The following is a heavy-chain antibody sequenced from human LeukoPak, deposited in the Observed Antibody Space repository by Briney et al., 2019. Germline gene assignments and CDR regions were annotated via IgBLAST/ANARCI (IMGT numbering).Heavy chain of an antibody. D-gene: IGHD3/OR15-3a*01. CDR2: IKSNSGAT. CDR1: GYTFTGYY. V-gene: IGHV1-2*02. Sequence: ASVKVSCKASGYTFTGYYLHWVRQVPGQGLEWMGSIKSNSGATKYAQKFQGRVTMTRDASISTAYMELSSLRSDDTAVYYCARVRDSPIWGQGTMVTVSS. J-gene: IGHJ3*02. CDR3: ARVRDSPI.